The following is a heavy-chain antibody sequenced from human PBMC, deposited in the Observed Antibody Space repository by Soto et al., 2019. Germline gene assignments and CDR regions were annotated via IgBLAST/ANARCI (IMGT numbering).Heavy chain of an antibody. D-gene: IGHD2-15*01. Sequence: GGSLRLSCAASGFTFGTYTMNWVRPAPGKGLERVSFLCSVGNTHYADSVKGRFTISRDNSKNTLFLRMNSLRAEDSAVYYCAGDPGYCSGGSCYPDHFDYWGQGTQVTVSS. CDR3: AGDPGYCSGGSCYPDHFDY. J-gene: IGHJ4*02. CDR1: GFTFGTYT. CDR2: LCSVGNT. V-gene: IGHV3-66*01.